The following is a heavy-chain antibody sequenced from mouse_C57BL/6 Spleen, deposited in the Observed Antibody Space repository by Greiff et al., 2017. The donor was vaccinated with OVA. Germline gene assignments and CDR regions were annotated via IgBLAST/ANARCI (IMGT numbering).Heavy chain of an antibody. V-gene: IGHV1-61*01. CDR3: ARSGGYYDYGGAY. Sequence: VQLQQPGAELVRPGSSVKLSCKASGYTFTSYWMDWVKQRPGQGLEWIGNIYPSDSETHYNQKFKDKATLTVDKSSSTAYMQLSSLTSEDSAVYYCARSGGYYDYGGAYWGQGTLVTVSA. J-gene: IGHJ3*01. CDR2: IYPSDSET. CDR1: GYTFTSYW. D-gene: IGHD2-4*01.